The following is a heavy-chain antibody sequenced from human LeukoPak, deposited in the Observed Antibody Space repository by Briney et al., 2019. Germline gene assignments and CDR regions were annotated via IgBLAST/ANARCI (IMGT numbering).Heavy chain of an antibody. V-gene: IGHV4-59*01. CDR3: ASAVGSTSLGAFDI. J-gene: IGHJ3*02. CDR1: GFTFSSYA. CDR2: VYYTGST. D-gene: IGHD1-26*01. Sequence: GSLRFTCAASGFTFSSYAMSWIRQPPGKGLEWIGYVYYTGSTSYKPSLKSRLSISVDTSKNQFSLKLSSVTAADTAIYYCASAVGSTSLGAFDIWGQGTMVTVSS.